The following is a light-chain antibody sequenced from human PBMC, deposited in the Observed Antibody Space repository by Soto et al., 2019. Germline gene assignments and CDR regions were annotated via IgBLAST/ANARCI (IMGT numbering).Light chain of an antibody. Sequence: QSALTQPASVSGSPGQSITISCTGTAGDVGVYNYISWYQHHPGKAPKLMIFEVSNRPSGVSNRFSGSKSGNTASLTISGLQAEDEADYFCSSYTGSSTPYVFGTGTKLTVL. CDR3: SSYTGSSTPYV. J-gene: IGLJ1*01. CDR2: EVS. V-gene: IGLV2-14*01. CDR1: AGDVGVYNY.